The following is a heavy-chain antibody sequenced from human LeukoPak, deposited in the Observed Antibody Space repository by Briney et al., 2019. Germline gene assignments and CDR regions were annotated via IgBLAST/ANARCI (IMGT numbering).Heavy chain of an antibody. V-gene: IGHV3-48*03. CDR2: ITSSGSTI. D-gene: IGHD3-10*01. CDR3: ARDGWFGDYNWFDP. CDR1: GFTFRSSE. J-gene: IGHJ5*02. Sequence: PGGSLRLSCAASGFTFRSSEMNWVRQAPGKGLEWVAFITSSGSTIYYADSVKGRFTISRDNAKNSLYLQMNSLRAEDTAMYYCARDGWFGDYNWFDPWGQGTLVTVSS.